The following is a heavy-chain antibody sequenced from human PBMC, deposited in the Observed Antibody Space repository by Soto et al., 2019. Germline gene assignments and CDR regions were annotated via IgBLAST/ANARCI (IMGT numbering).Heavy chain of an antibody. CDR2: ISAYNGNT. D-gene: IGHD4-4*01. J-gene: IGHJ6*02. Sequence: ASVKVSCKASGHTFTSYGISWVRQAPGQGLEWMRWISAYNGNTNYAQKLQGRVTMTTDTSTSTAYMELRSLRSDDTAVYYCAREGASLTVSYGMDVWGQGTTVTVSS. CDR3: AREGASLTVSYGMDV. CDR1: GHTFTSYG. V-gene: IGHV1-18*04.